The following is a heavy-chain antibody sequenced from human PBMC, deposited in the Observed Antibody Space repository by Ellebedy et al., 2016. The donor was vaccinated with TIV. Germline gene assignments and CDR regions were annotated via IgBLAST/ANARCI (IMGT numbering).Heavy chain of an antibody. CDR1: GYTFNRFY. V-gene: IGHV1-46*02. J-gene: IGHJ4*02. CDR3: ARSPPDYDSTRGDY. CDR2: INPHNDAA. Sequence: ASVKVSXKTSGYTFNRFYIHWVRQAPGQGLEWMGKINPHNDAATYAQRFKGRVTMTSDTSTSTLYMEVSSLRSEDTAVYYCARSPPDYDSTRGDYWGQGTLVTVAS. D-gene: IGHD3-22*01.